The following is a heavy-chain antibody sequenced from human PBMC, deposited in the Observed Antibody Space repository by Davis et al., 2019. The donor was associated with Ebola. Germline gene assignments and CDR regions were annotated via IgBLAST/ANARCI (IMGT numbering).Heavy chain of an antibody. D-gene: IGHD1-7*01. J-gene: IGHJ6*02. Sequence: ASVKVSCKASGYTFTSYGISWVRQAPGQGLEWMGWISAYNGNTNYAQKLQGRVTMTTDTSTSTAYMELRSLRSDDTAVYYCARDVPLTGTIGYYYYGMDVWGQGTTVTVSS. CDR3: ARDVPLTGTIGYYYYGMDV. CDR2: ISAYNGNT. CDR1: GYTFTSYG. V-gene: IGHV1-18*01.